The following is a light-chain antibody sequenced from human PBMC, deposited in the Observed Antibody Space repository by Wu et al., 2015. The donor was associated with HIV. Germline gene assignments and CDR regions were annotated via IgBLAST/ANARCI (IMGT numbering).Light chain of an antibody. CDR1: QSISDIY. CDR2: DAS. CDR3: HQYSSWPALT. Sequence: IVLTQSPGTLSLSPGERATLSCRTSQSISDIYLAWYQQKPGQAPRLLIYDASNRATDIPPRFSGSGSGTDFTLTISSLEPEDFAVYFCHQYSSWPALTFGGGTRVEIK. J-gene: IGKJ4*01. V-gene: IGKV3-11*01.